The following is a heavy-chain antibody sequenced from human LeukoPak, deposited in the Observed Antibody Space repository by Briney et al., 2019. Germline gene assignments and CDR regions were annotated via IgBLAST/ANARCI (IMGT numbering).Heavy chain of an antibody. J-gene: IGHJ5*02. D-gene: IGHD2-2*01. CDR1: GLTFSSYW. CDR3: ARDDCSSISCYHNWFDP. V-gene: IGHV3-7*01. Sequence: GGSLRLSCAASGLTFSSYWMSWVRQAPGEGLEWVANIKQDGSEKYYVDSVKGRFTIARDNAKNSLYLQMNSLRAEDTAVYYCARDDCSSISCYHNWFDPWGQGTLVSVSS. CDR2: IKQDGSEK.